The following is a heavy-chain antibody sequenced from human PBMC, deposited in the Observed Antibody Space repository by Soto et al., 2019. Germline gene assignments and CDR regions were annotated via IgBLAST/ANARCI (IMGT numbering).Heavy chain of an antibody. CDR2: IKQDGSEK. Sequence: PGGSLRLSCGASGFTFSNHWMSWVRQGPGKGLEWVANIKQDGSEKNYVDSVKGRFIISRDNTKNSLYLQMDSLGAEDTAVYFCASGLWTFQHWGQGTLVTVSS. J-gene: IGHJ1*01. CDR3: ASGLWTFQH. D-gene: IGHD3-10*01. V-gene: IGHV3-7*01. CDR1: GFTFSNHW.